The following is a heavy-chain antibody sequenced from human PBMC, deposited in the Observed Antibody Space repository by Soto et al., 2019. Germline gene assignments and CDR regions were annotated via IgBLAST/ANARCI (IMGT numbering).Heavy chain of an antibody. D-gene: IGHD3-22*01. CDR3: ARVLVPYYYDSSGSPEGGYFDY. CDR2: ISAYNGNT. Sequence: ASVKVSCKASGYTFTSYGISWVRQAPGLGLEWMGWISAYNGNTNYAQKLQGRVTMTTDTSTSTAYMELRSLRSDDTAVYYCARVLVPYYYDSSGSPEGGYFDYWGQGTLVTVSS. CDR1: GYTFTSYG. V-gene: IGHV1-18*01. J-gene: IGHJ4*02.